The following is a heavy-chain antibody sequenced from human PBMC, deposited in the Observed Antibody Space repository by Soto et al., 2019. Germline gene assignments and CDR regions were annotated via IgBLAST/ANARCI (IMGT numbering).Heavy chain of an antibody. CDR3: ARVSTYYYDSSGYPGGLFDY. D-gene: IGHD3-22*01. V-gene: IGHV4-38-2*01. J-gene: IGHJ4*02. CDR1: GYSISSGDD. CDR2: IYHSGST. Sequence: PSDTLSLTCAVSGYSISSGDDWGWIRQPPGKGLEWIGSIYHSGSTYYNPSLKSRVTISVDTSKNQFSLKLSSVTAADTAVYYCARVSTYYYDSSGYPGGLFDYWGQGTLVTGSS.